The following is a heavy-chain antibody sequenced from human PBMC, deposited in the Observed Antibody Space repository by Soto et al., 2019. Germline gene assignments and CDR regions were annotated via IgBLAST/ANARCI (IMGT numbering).Heavy chain of an antibody. V-gene: IGHV3-7*01. CDR2: IKQDGSEK. CDR1: GFTFSSYW. D-gene: IGHD3-10*01. Sequence: EVQLVESGGGLVQPGGSLRLSCAASGFTFSSYWMSWVRQAPGKGLEWLANIKQDGSEKYYVDSVKGRFTISRDNAKNSLFLQMNNLRVEDTAVYYCARDETYYFGSGPVGGQGTLVTVSS. CDR3: ARDETYYFGSGPV. J-gene: IGHJ1*01.